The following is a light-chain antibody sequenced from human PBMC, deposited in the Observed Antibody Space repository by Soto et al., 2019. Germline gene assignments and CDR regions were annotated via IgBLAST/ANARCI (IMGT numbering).Light chain of an antibody. V-gene: IGKV3-11*01. CDR1: QSISHY. Sequence: EIVLTQSPATLSLSPGERATLSCRASQSISHYLAWYQQKPGQAPRLLIYGASSRATGIPDRFSGSGSGSEFTLTICSLQSEDFAVYYCQQRSNWPITYGQGTRLEIK. CDR2: GAS. J-gene: IGKJ5*01. CDR3: QQRSNWPIT.